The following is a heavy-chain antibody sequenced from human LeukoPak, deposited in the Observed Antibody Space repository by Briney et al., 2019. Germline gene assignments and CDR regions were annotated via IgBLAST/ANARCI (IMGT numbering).Heavy chain of an antibody. J-gene: IGHJ4*02. CDR1: GYRITTDW. Sequence: GEPLKTSGQAFGYRITTDWSCCRRQMAVKGLEWVGSIFPSASDTRYSPSFQGQVTLSADKSISTAYLQWSSLKASDTAMYYCARSGYSGYEGDYWGQGTLVTVSS. CDR3: ARSGYSGYEGDY. V-gene: IGHV5-51*01. CDR2: IFPSASDT. D-gene: IGHD5-12*01.